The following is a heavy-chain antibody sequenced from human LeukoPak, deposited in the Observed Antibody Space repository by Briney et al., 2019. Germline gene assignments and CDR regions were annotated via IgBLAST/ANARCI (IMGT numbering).Heavy chain of an antibody. J-gene: IGHJ6*03. CDR3: ARRQWLRSQNNYYYYYYMDV. D-gene: IGHD5-12*01. V-gene: IGHV1-2*02. Sequence: GASVKVSCKASGGTFSSYAISWVRQAPGQGLEWMGWINPNSGGTNYAQKFQGRVTMTRDTSISTAYMELSRLRSDDTAVYYCARRQWLRSQNNYYYYYYMDVWGKGTTVTVSS. CDR2: INPNSGGT. CDR1: GGTFSSYA.